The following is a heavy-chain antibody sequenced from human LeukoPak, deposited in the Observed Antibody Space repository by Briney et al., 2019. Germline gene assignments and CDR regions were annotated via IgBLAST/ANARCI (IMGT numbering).Heavy chain of an antibody. D-gene: IGHD6-19*01. Sequence: SETLSLTCTVSGGSVSSGSYYWSWIRQPPGKGLEWIGYIYYSGSTNYNPSLKSRVTISVDTSKNQFSLELSSVTAADTAVYYCARVSSGWYEYYFDYWGQGTLVTVSS. CDR3: ARVSSGWYEYYFDY. CDR1: GGSVSSGSYY. J-gene: IGHJ4*02. V-gene: IGHV4-61*01. CDR2: IYYSGST.